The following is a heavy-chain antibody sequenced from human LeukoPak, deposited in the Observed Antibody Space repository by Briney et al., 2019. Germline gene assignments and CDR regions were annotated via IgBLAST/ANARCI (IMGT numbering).Heavy chain of an antibody. CDR3: AKDTYYYGSGRHGGDY. D-gene: IGHD3-10*01. Sequence: GGSLRLSCAASGFTFSSYGMHWVRQAPGKGLEWVAFIRYDGSNKYYADSVKGRFTISRDNSKNTLYLQMNSLRAEDTAVCYCAKDTYYYGSGRHGGDYWGQGTLVTVSS. CDR2: IRYDGSNK. V-gene: IGHV3-30*02. CDR1: GFTFSSYG. J-gene: IGHJ4*02.